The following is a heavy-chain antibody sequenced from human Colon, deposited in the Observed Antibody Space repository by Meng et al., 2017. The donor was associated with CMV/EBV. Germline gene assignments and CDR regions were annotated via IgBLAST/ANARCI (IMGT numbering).Heavy chain of an antibody. J-gene: IGHJ4*02. CDR3: ARSHAREVFDSSGPYYSRPIDN. D-gene: IGHD3-22*01. Sequence: GESLKISCKASGYSFNTYDITWVRQAPGQGLEWMGWMNPNSGNVGYARKFQGRVTMTRDTSINTSYMELSSLNSEDTAVYYCARSHAREVFDSSGPYYSRPIDNWGQGTLSPSPQ. CDR2: MNPNSGNV. CDR1: GYSFNTYD. V-gene: IGHV1-8*01.